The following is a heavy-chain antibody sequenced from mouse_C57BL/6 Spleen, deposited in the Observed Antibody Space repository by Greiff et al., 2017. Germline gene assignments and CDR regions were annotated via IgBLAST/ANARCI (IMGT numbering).Heavy chain of an antibody. Sequence: EVQGVESGGGLVKPGGSLKLSRAASGFTFSDYGMHWVRQAPEKGLEWVAYISSGSSTIYYADTVKGRFTISRDNAKNTLFLQMTSLRSEDTAMYYCAEGLRAWFAYWGQGTLVTVSA. V-gene: IGHV5-17*01. J-gene: IGHJ3*01. CDR1: GFTFSDYG. D-gene: IGHD2-4*01. CDR3: AEGLRAWFAY. CDR2: ISSGSSTI.